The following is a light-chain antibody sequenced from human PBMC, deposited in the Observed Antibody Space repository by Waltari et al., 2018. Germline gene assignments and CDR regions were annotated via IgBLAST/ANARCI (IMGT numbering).Light chain of an antibody. CDR3: ASYGGRNNWI. Sequence: QSALTQPPSASGSPGQSVAISCTGTSPDVGGYTSVSWYQHHPGKAPKLMIYEVSKRPSGVPDRFSGSKSGNTASLTVSGLRAEDEADYYCASYGGRNNWIFGGGTKLTVL. CDR1: SPDVGGYTS. J-gene: IGLJ2*01. CDR2: EVS. V-gene: IGLV2-8*01.